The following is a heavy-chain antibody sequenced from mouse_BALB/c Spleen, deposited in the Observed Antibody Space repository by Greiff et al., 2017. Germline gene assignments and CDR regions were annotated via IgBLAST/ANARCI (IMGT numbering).Heavy chain of an antibody. CDR1: GFTFSSYG. J-gene: IGHJ2*01. Sequence: EVQVVESGGDLVKPGGSLKLSCAASGFTFSSYGMSWVRQTPDKRLEWVATISSGGSYTYYPDSVKGRFTISRDNAKNTLYLQMSSLKSEDTAMYYCARHPNSFFDYWGQGTTLTVSS. CDR3: ARHPNSFFDY. V-gene: IGHV5-6*01. CDR2: ISSGGSYT.